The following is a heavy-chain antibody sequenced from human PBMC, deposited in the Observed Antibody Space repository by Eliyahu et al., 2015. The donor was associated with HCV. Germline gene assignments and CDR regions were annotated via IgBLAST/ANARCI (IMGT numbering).Heavy chain of an antibody. D-gene: IGHD2-15*01. CDR3: AREAAPYYYYGMDV. J-gene: IGHJ6*02. V-gene: IGHV2-26*01. CDR1: GFSLSXARMG. CDR2: IFSNDEK. Sequence: QVTLKESGPVLVKXTEXLTLTCTVXGFSLSXARMGVSWIRQPPGKALEWLAHIFSNDEKSYSTSLKSRLTISKDTSKSQVVLTMTNMDPVDTATYYCAREAAPYYYYGMDVWGQGTTVTVSS.